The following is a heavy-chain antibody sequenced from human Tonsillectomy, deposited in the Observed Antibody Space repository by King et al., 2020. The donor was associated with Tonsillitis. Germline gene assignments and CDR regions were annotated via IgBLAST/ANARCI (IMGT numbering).Heavy chain of an antibody. V-gene: IGHV4-34*01. J-gene: IGHJ5*02. CDR1: GGSFSGYY. CDR2: INHSGST. D-gene: IGHD6-13*01. Sequence: VQLQQWGAGLLKPSETLSLTCAVYGGSFSGYYWNWIRQPPGKGLEWIGEINHSGSTNYNPSLKSRVTMSVDTSKIQFSLNLSSVTAADTAVYYCARGYYLGYSPRTHWFDPWGQGTLVTVSS. CDR3: ARGYYLGYSPRTHWFDP.